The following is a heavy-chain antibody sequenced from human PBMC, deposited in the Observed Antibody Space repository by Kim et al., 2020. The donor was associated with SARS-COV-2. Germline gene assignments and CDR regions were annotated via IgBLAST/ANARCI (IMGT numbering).Heavy chain of an antibody. V-gene: IGHV4-59*01. CDR3: ARDLMVAGTYAFDI. J-gene: IGHJ3*02. Sequence: SETLSLTCTVSGGSISSYYWSWIRQPPGKGLEWIGYISYSGSTNYNPSLKSRVTISVDTSKNQFSLKLSSVTAADTAVYYCARDLMVAGTYAFDIWGQGTMLTVSS. CDR1: GGSISSYY. CDR2: ISYSGST. D-gene: IGHD2-15*01.